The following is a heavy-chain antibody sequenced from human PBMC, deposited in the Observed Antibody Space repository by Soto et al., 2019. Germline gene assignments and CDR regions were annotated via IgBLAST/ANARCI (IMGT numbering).Heavy chain of an antibody. J-gene: IGHJ4*02. CDR1: GFTFSDYY. V-gene: IGHV3-11*06. CDR2: ISSSSSYT. D-gene: IGHD3-3*01. CDR3: ARDLPFGSREEWLDYHDY. Sequence: GGSLRLSCAASGFTFSDYYMSWIRQAPGKGLEWVSYISSSSSYTNYADSVKGRFTISRDNAKNSLYLQMNSLRAEDTAVYYCARDLPFGSREEWLDYHDYWGQGTLVTVSS.